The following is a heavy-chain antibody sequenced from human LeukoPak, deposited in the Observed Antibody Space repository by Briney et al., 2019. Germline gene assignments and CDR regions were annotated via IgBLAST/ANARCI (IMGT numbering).Heavy chain of an antibody. CDR2: IYYSGRT. CDR3: ARGTYTMTTDAFHI. Sequence: SEALSLTCSVSGGSISSYYWSWIRQPPGKGLEWIGYIYYSGRTSYNPSLKSRVTISVDTSKNQFSLKLSSVTAADTALYFCARGTYTMTTDAFHIWGQGTMVTVSS. D-gene: IGHD2-2*02. J-gene: IGHJ3*02. V-gene: IGHV4-59*12. CDR1: GGSISSYY.